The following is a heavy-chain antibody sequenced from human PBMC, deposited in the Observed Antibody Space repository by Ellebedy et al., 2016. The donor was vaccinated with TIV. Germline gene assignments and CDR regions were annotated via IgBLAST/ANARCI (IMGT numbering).Heavy chain of an antibody. J-gene: IGHJ6*02. V-gene: IGHV3-53*01. Sequence: GESLKISCAASGFTVSSNYMSWVRQAPGKGLEWVSVIYSGGSTYYADSVKGRFTISRDNSKNTLYLQMNSLRAEDTAVYYCAREATINWKDPYYYYGMDVWGQGTTVTVSS. D-gene: IGHD1-1*01. CDR1: GFTVSSNY. CDR2: IYSGGST. CDR3: AREATINWKDPYYYYGMDV.